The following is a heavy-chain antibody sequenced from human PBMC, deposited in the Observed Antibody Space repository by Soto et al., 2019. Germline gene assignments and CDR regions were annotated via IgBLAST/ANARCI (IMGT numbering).Heavy chain of an antibody. V-gene: IGHV1-3*01. CDR1: GYTFTSYA. J-gene: IGHJ6*03. CDR2: INGGNGNT. CDR3: GRGSGVFGNYYMDV. Sequence: QVQRVQSGAEVKKPGASVKVSCKASGYTFTSYAMHWVRQAPGQRREWMGWINGGNGNTKYSQKFQGRVTITRDTSPSTTYMELRSLRSEDTAVYCCGRGSGVFGNYYMDVWGTGTTVTVSS. D-gene: IGHD3-3*01.